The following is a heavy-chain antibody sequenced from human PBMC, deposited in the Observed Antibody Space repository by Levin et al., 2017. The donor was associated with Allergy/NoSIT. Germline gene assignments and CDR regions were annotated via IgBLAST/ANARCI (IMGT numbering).Heavy chain of an antibody. CDR2: ISAHNGNT. Sequence: PGESLKISCKASGYTFTSYGISWVRQAPGQGLEWMGWISAHNGNTNYAQKLQGRVTMTTDTSTSTAYMELRSLRSDDTAVYYCARDGAAAYGMDVWGQGTTVTVSS. CDR1: GYTFTSYG. CDR3: ARDGAAAYGMDV. J-gene: IGHJ6*02. V-gene: IGHV1-18*01. D-gene: IGHD6-13*01.